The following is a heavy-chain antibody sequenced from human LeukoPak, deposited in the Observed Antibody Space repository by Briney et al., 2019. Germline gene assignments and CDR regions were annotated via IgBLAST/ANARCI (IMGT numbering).Heavy chain of an antibody. CDR2: IYYSGST. D-gene: IGHD6-19*01. CDR1: GGYISSSSYY. Sequence: SETLSLTCTVSGGYISSSSYYWGWIRQPPGKGLEWIGSIYYSGSTYYNPSLKSRVTISVDTSKNQFSLKLSSVTAADTAVYYCASSTGRDSGWYGDFDYWGQGTLVTVSS. CDR3: ASSTGRDSGWYGDFDY. V-gene: IGHV4-39*01. J-gene: IGHJ4*02.